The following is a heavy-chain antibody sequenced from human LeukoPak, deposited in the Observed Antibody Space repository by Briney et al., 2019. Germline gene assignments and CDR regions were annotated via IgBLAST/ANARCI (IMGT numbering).Heavy chain of an antibody. CDR1: GGSISSSSYY. V-gene: IGHV4-39*07. CDR2: FYYSGST. CDR3: ARLRGHRGYYGSGSSGRRNDY. D-gene: IGHD3-10*01. Sequence: SETLSLTCTVSGGSISSSSYYWGWARQPPGKGLEWLGSFYYSGSTYYNPSLKSRVTISVDTSKNQFSLKLSSVTAADTAVYYCARLRGHRGYYGSGSSGRRNDYWGQGTLVTVSS. J-gene: IGHJ4*02.